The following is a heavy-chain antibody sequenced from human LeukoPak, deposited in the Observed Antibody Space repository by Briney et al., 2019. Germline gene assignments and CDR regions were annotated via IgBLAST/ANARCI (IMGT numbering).Heavy chain of an antibody. CDR1: GFTVSSNY. V-gene: IGHV3-66*01. D-gene: IGHD1-1*01. J-gene: IGHJ4*02. Sequence: GGSLRLSCAASGFTVSSNYMSWVRQAPGKGLEWVSVIYSGGSTNYADSVKGRFTISRDNAKNTLYLHMNSLRAEDTAVYYCARGGRIQLERRGYFDYWGQGTLVTVSS. CDR2: IYSGGST. CDR3: ARGGRIQLERRGYFDY.